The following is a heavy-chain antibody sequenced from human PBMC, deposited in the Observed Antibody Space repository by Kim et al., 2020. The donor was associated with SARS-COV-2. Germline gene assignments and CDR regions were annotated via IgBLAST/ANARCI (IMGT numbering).Heavy chain of an antibody. CDR1: GGSISSSSYY. D-gene: IGHD3-10*01. Sequence: SETLSLTCTVSGGSISSSSYYWGWIRQPPGKGLEWIGSIYYSGSTYYNPSLKSRVTISVDTSKNQFSLKLSSVTAADTAVYYCARRGSIGGSGSYLLAFDYWGQGTLVTVSS. CDR2: IYYSGST. J-gene: IGHJ4*02. CDR3: ARRGSIGGSGSYLLAFDY. V-gene: IGHV4-39*07.